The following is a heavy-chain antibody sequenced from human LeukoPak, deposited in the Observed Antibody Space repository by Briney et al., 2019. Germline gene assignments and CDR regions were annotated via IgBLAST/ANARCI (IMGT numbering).Heavy chain of an antibody. CDR1: GYTFTGYY. D-gene: IGHD3-10*01. Sequence: ASVKVSCKASGYTFTGYYMHWVRQAPGQGLEWMGIINPSGGSTSYAQKFQGRVTMTRDTSTSTVYMELSSLRSEDTAVYYCARVGRKSGMVRGVINYWGQGTLVTVSS. V-gene: IGHV1-46*01. CDR2: INPSGGST. CDR3: ARVGRKSGMVRGVINY. J-gene: IGHJ4*02.